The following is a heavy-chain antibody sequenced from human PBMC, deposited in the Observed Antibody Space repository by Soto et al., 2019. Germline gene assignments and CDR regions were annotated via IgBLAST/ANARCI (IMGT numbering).Heavy chain of an antibody. J-gene: IGHJ2*01. CDR3: ARKVLGSTTRPDWWYFDL. CDR1: GFTFINHA. Sequence: EVELLESGGGLVQPGGSLRLSCEGSGFTFINHAMNWVRQAPGKGLEWVSGISGGGDRTFDADSVKGRFTISRDNSKNTVNLQMNSRRADDTAVYYCARKVLGSTTRPDWWYFDLWGRGTLVTVSS. V-gene: IGHV3-23*01. CDR2: ISGGGDRT. D-gene: IGHD3-16*01.